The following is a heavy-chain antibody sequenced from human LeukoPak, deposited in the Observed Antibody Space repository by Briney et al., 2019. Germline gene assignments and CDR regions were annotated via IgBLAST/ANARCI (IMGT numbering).Heavy chain of an antibody. CDR2: TYYRSKWYN. V-gene: IGHV6-1*01. CDR1: GDSVSSNSAA. D-gene: IGHD3-22*01. J-gene: IGHJ3*02. CDR3: ARHFARSITMIVVVIGRRAFDI. Sequence: SQTLSLTCVISGDSVSSNSAAWNWIRQSPSRGLEWLGRTYYRSKWYNDYAVSVKSRITINPDTSKNQFSLQLNSVTPEDTAVYYCARHFARSITMIVVVIGRRAFDIWGQGTMVTVSS.